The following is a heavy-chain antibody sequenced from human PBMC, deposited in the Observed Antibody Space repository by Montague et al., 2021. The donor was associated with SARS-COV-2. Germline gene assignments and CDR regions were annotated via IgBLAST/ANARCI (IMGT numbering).Heavy chain of an antibody. J-gene: IGHJ6*02. V-gene: IGHV3-7*01. CDR2: IKQDGSEK. CDR1: GFTFSSYW. D-gene: IGHD3-3*01. Sequence: SLRLSCAASGFTFSSYWMSWVRQAPGKGLEWVANIKQDGSEKYYVDSVKGRSTISRDNAKNSLYLQMNSLRAEDTAVYYCARDSFWSSYYTDYYGMDVWGQGTTVTVSS. CDR3: ARDSFWSSYYTDYYGMDV.